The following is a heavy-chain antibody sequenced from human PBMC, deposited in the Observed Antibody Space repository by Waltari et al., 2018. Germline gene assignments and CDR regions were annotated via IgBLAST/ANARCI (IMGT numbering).Heavy chain of an antibody. J-gene: IGHJ4*02. CDR3: AKDSNAPITMVRGVIITPLYYFDY. CDR2: IYSGGST. V-gene: IGHV3-53*01. Sequence: EVQLVESGGGLIQPGGSLRLSCAASGFTVSSNYMSWVRQAPGKGLEWVSVIYSGGSTYYADSVKGRFTISRDNSKNTLYLQMNSLRAEDTAVYYCAKDSNAPITMVRGVIITPLYYFDYWGQGTLVTVSS. D-gene: IGHD3-10*01. CDR1: GFTVSSNY.